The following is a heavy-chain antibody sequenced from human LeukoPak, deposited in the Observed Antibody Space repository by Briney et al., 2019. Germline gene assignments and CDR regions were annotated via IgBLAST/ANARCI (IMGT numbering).Heavy chain of an antibody. CDR3: ARGRGWEAKHAFDI. D-gene: IGHD1-26*01. J-gene: IGHJ3*02. V-gene: IGHV4-59*01. CDR1: GGSISSDF. CDR2: VHYSDNS. Sequence: VKPSETLSLTCSVSGGSISSDFWSWIRQPPGKGLEWIAYVHYSDNSNFNPSLKSRVTISLDTSKNQFSLRLSSVTAADTAVYYCARGRGWEAKHAFDIWGLGTMVTVSS.